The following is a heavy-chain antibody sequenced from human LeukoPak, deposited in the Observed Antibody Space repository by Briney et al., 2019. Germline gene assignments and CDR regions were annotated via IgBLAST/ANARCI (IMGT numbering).Heavy chain of an antibody. J-gene: IGHJ4*02. D-gene: IGHD2-15*01. Sequence: GGSLRLSCAASGSTLSSYWMHWVRQAPGRGLVWVSRINSDGSSISYADSVKGRFTISRDNAKNTLFLQMNSLRVEDTAVYYCARVLETDCSGGSCYSGLDHWGQGTLVTVSS. CDR2: INSDGSSI. CDR3: ARVLETDCSGGSCYSGLDH. CDR1: GSTLSSYW. V-gene: IGHV3-74*01.